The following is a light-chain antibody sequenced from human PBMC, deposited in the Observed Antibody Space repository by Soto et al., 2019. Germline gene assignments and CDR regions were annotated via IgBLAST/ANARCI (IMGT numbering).Light chain of an antibody. CDR1: QNIERW. Sequence: DIQMTQSPSTLSASVGDSVTITCRASQNIERWLAWYQHNPGNAPNLLIYDASNLHTGVSGRFSGSGSGTEFTLTISSLQPDDVATYYCQQYSGPYTFGQGTKLQVK. J-gene: IGKJ2*01. CDR3: QQYSGPYT. V-gene: IGKV1-5*01. CDR2: DAS.